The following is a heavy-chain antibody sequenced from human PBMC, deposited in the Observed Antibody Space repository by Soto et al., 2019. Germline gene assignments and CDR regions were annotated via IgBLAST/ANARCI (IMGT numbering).Heavy chain of an antibody. J-gene: IGHJ6*02. Sequence: PGESLKISCKGSGYSFTSYWIGWVRQMPGKGLEWMGIIYPGDSDTRYSPSFQGQVTISADKSISTAYLQWSSLKASDTAMYYCARGAAAGSYYYYGMDVWGQGTKVTVYS. V-gene: IGHV5-51*01. D-gene: IGHD6-13*01. CDR2: IYPGDSDT. CDR3: ARGAAAGSYYYYGMDV. CDR1: GYSFTSYW.